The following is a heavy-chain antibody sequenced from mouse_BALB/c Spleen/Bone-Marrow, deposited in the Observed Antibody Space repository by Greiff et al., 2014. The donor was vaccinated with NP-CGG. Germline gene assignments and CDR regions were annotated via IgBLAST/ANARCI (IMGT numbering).Heavy chain of an antibody. D-gene: IGHD4-1*01. V-gene: IGHV5-17*02. J-gene: IGHJ2*01. CDR2: ISSDSGAI. CDR3: TRGGNWEDFDY. CDR1: GFTFSSFG. Sequence: EVQRVESGGGLVQPGGSRKLSCAASGFTFSSFGMHWVRQAPEKGLEWIAHISSDSGAIFYADTVKGRFTISRDNPKNTLFLQMTSLRSEDTAIYFCTRGGNWEDFDYWGQGTTLTVSS.